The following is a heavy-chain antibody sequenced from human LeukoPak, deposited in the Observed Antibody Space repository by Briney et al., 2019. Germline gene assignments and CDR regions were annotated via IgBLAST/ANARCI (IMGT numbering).Heavy chain of an antibody. CDR1: GFTVSSYG. Sequence: GGSLRLSCAASGFTVSSYGMTWVRLAPGKGLEWVSAFSATDGSAQYAESVKGRFTISRDNSKNSLYLQMNSLRDEDTAVYYCTKARIAAAGTGAFDVWGQGTMVTVSS. J-gene: IGHJ3*01. V-gene: IGHV3-23*01. D-gene: IGHD6-13*01. CDR3: TKARIAAAGTGAFDV. CDR2: FSATDGSA.